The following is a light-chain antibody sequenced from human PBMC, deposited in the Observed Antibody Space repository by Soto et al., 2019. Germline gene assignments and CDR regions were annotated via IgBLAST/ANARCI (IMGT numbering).Light chain of an antibody. Sequence: QSVLTQPPSASGTPGQRVTISCSGSSSNIGTNTVNWYQHLPGSAPKLLIYSNNQRPSGVPDRFSGFKSGTSASLAISGLQPDDEADYYCEAWDGSLNVVLFGGVTKVTVL. J-gene: IGLJ2*01. V-gene: IGLV1-44*01. CDR2: SNN. CDR1: SSNIGTNT. CDR3: EAWDGSLNVVL.